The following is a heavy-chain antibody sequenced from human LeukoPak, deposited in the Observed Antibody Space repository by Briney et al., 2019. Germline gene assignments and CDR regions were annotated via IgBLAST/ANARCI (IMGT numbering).Heavy chain of an antibody. V-gene: IGHV4-39*01. Sequence: SSETLSLTCTVSGGSISSSSYYWGWIRQPPGKGLEWIVSIYYSGSTYYNPSLKSRVTISVDTSKNQFSLKLSSVTAADTAVYYCARHEATKAHFDYWGQGALVTVSS. CDR2: IYYSGST. D-gene: IGHD2-8*01. CDR3: ARHEATKAHFDY. CDR1: GGSISSSSYY. J-gene: IGHJ4*02.